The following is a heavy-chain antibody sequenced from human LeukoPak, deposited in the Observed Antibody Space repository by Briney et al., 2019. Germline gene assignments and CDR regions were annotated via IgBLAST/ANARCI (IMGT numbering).Heavy chain of an antibody. CDR2: ISAYNGNT. CDR3: ARDRGTAVTVFDY. CDR1: GYTFSNYR. D-gene: IGHD4-17*01. Sequence: ASVEDSCKASGYTFSNYRISWVRQAPGQGLEWMGWISAYNGNTNYAQKLQGRVTMTTDTSTSTAYMELRSLRSDDTAVYYCARDRGTAVTVFDYWGQGTLVTVSS. V-gene: IGHV1-18*01. J-gene: IGHJ4*02.